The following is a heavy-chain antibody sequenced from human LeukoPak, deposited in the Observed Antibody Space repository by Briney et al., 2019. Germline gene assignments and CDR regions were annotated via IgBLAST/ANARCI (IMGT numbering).Heavy chain of an antibody. CDR2: ISGSVGST. D-gene: IGHD5-18*01. CDR1: GFTFSSYA. V-gene: IGHV3-23*01. Sequence: GGSLRLSCAASGFTFSSYAMSWVRQAPGKGLEWVSAISGSVGSTYYADSVKGRFTISRDNSKNTLYLQMNSLRAEDTAVYYCAKVGLGYSYGYDDYWGQGTLVTVSS. CDR3: AKVGLGYSYGYDDY. J-gene: IGHJ4*02.